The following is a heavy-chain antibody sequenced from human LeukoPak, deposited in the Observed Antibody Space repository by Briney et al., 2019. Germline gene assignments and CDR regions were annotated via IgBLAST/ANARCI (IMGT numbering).Heavy chain of an antibody. CDR2: IYPGDSGT. J-gene: IGHJ6*02. Sequence: GESLKISCKGSGYSSTSHWIGWVRQMPGKGLEWMGIIYPGDSGTRYSPSFQGQVTISADKSISTAYLQWSSLKASDTAMYYCARQGGGDSKRGIVVANYYYYYGMDVWGQGTTVTVSS. CDR1: GYSSTSHW. D-gene: IGHD2-21*02. CDR3: ARQGGGDSKRGIVVANYYYYYGMDV. V-gene: IGHV5-51*01.